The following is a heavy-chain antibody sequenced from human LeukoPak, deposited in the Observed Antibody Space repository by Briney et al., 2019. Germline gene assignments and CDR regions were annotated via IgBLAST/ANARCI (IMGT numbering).Heavy chain of an antibody. J-gene: IGHJ4*02. D-gene: IGHD6-19*01. CDR1: GGTFSSYA. CDR2: IIPIFGTA. CDR3: ARKVVGYSSLFDY. Sequence: SVKVSCKASGGTFSSYAISWVRQAPGQGLEWMGGIIPIFGTANYAQKFQGRVTITADESTSTAYMELSSLRSEDTAVYYCARKVVGYSSLFDYWGQGTLVTVSS. V-gene: IGHV1-69*13.